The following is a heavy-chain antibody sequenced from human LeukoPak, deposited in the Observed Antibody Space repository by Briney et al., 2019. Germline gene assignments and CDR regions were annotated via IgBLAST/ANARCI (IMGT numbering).Heavy chain of an antibody. J-gene: IGHJ4*02. CDR3: ARVREGRIQLWLRRYYFDY. CDR2: IYSGGST. V-gene: IGHV3-53*01. D-gene: IGHD5-18*01. Sequence: GGSLRLSCAASGFTISSNYMSWVRQAPGKGLEWVSVIYSGGSTYYADSVKGRFTISRDNSKNTLYLQMNSLRAEDTAVYYCARVREGRIQLWLRRYYFDYWGQGTLVTVSS. CDR1: GFTISSNY.